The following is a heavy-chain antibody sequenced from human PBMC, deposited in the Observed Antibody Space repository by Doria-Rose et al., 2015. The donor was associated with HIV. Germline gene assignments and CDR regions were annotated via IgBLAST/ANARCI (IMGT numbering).Heavy chain of an antibody. D-gene: IGHD6-13*01. CDR1: GVSLSSPGMG. J-gene: IGHJ4*02. CDR2: IFSDDER. Sequence: QVQLVQSGPVLVKLTETLTLTCTVSGVSLSSPGMGVSWIRQPPGKALEWLANIFSDDERSYKTSLQSRLTIYRGTSKSQVVLTMTDMDPVDTATYYCARIKSSRWYHKYYFDFWGQGTLVIVSA. V-gene: IGHV2-26*01. CDR3: ARIKSSRWYHKYYFDF.